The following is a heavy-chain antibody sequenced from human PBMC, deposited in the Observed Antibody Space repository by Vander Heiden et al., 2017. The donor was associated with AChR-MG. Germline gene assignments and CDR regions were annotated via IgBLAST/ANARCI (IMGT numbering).Heavy chain of an antibody. D-gene: IGHD2-15*01. Sequence: QVQLVQSGAQVQKPGSSVKVACKASGAPFSSYAIGWVRQAPGQGLEWVGGIIPSFDTANYAQKYQGRVTITADKSTSTAYMELGSLRSEDTAVYYCARVVRGDWYFDLWGRGTLVTVSS. J-gene: IGHJ2*01. V-gene: IGHV1-69*06. CDR2: IIPSFDTA. CDR3: ARVVRGDWYFDL. CDR1: GAPFSSYA.